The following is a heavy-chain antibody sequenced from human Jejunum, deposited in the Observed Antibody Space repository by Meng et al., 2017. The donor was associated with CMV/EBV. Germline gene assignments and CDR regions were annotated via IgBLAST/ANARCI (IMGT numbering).Heavy chain of an antibody. CDR3: ATAGNYRLDT. D-gene: IGHD5-24*01. CDR1: GFTLRSYW. J-gene: IGHJ4*02. Sequence: SCGASGFTLRSYWMHWVRQAPGKGLVWVSRINPGGSTTNYADSVKGRFSISRDNAKNTLYLQMNGLRADDTAVYCCATAGNYRLDTWGQGTLVTVSS. CDR2: INPGGSTT. V-gene: IGHV3-74*01.